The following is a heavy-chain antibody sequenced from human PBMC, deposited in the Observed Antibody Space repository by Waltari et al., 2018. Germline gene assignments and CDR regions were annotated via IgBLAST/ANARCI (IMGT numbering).Heavy chain of an antibody. J-gene: IGHJ5*02. CDR2: ISSSSSTI. V-gene: IGHV3-48*04. D-gene: IGHD4-17*01. CDR3: ARDPAMTTVTTGWFDP. CDR1: GFTFSSYS. Sequence: EVQLVESGGGLVQPGGSLRLSCAASGFTFSSYSMNWVRQAPGKGLEWVSYISSSSSTIYYADSVKGRFTISRDNAKNSLYLQMNSLRAEDTAVYYCARDPAMTTVTTGWFDPWVQGTLVTVSS.